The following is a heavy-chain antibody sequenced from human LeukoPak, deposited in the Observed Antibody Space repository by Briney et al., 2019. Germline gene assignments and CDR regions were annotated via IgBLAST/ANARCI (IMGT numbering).Heavy chain of an antibody. CDR3: MRDPLAARLIFDY. V-gene: IGHV3-7*01. J-gene: IGHJ4*02. Sequence: PGGSLRLSCAASGFTFSTYWMSWVRQAPGKGLEWVANIKQDGSEKFYVDSVKGRFTISRDNAKNSLYLQMNSLRVEDTAVYYCMRDPLAARLIFDYWGQGTLVTVSS. CDR1: GFTFSTYW. D-gene: IGHD6-6*01. CDR2: IKQDGSEK.